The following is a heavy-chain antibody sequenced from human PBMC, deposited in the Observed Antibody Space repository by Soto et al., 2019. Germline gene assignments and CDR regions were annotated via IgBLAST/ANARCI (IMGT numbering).Heavy chain of an antibody. CDR3: ARVRLAAAHNWFDP. J-gene: IGHJ5*02. CDR2: IYHSGST. D-gene: IGHD6-13*01. Sequence: KSSETLSLTCAVSGGSISSGGYSWSWIRQPPGKGLEWIGYIYHSGSTYYNPSLKGRVTISVDRSKNQFSLKLSSVTAADTAVYYCARVRLAAAHNWFDPWGQGTLVTVSS. CDR1: GGSISSGGYS. V-gene: IGHV4-30-2*01.